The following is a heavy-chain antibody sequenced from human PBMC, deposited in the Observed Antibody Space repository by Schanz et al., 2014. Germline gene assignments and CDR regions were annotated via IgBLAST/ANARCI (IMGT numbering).Heavy chain of an antibody. CDR3: AKKGGDYGSGSYQIIDD. V-gene: IGHV3-23*04. CDR2: IGGSGSDT. D-gene: IGHD3-10*01. Sequence: VQLVESGGGVVQRGGSLRLSCAASGFTFSSFAMSWVRQAPGKGLEWVSYIGGSGSDTYYADSVRGRFTISRDNSKNMLYLQMRADDTAVYYCAKKGGDYGSGSYQIIDDWGQGTPVTVTS. CDR1: GFTFSSFA. J-gene: IGHJ1*01.